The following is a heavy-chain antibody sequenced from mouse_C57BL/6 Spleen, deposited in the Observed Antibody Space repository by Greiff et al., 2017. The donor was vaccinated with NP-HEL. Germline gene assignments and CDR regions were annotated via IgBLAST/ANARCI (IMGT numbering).Heavy chain of an antibody. CDR3: ARGTYYGNYWYFDV. Sequence: VQVVESGAELVKPGASVKISCKASGYAFSSYWMNWVKQRPGKGLEWIGQIYPGDGDTNYNGKFKGKATLTADKSSSTAYMQLSSLTSEDSAVYFCARGTYYGNYWYFDVWGTGTTVTVSS. V-gene: IGHV1-80*01. J-gene: IGHJ1*03. CDR2: IYPGDGDT. D-gene: IGHD2-10*01. CDR1: GYAFSSYW.